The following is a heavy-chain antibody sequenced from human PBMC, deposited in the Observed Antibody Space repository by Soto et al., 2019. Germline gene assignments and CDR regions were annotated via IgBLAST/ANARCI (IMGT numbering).Heavy chain of an antibody. D-gene: IGHD3-16*01. V-gene: IGHV5-10-1*01. CDR2: IDPSDSYT. CDR3: ASGGILNGAQHAFDI. J-gene: IGHJ3*02. Sequence: GESLKISCKGSGYSFTSYWISWVRQMPGKGLEWMGRIDPSDSYTNYSPSFQGHVTISADKSISTAYLQWSSLKASDTAMYYCASGGILNGAQHAFDIWGQGTMVTVSS. CDR1: GYSFTSYW.